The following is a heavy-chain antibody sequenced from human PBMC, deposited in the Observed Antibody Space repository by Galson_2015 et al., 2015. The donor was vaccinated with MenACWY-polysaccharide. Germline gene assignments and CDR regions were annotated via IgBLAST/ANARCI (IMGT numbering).Heavy chain of an antibody. D-gene: IGHD7-27*01. CDR1: GFPFRSTW. Sequence: LRLSCAASGFPFRSTWMSWVRQAPGKGLEWVALINLDGSQKDYMDSVKGRFAISRENAKNSLYLQINSLRAEDTAVYYCARDPNWGNSFGPWGRGTLVTVSS. CDR2: INLDGSQK. CDR3: ARDPNWGNSFGP. V-gene: IGHV3-7*01. J-gene: IGHJ5*02.